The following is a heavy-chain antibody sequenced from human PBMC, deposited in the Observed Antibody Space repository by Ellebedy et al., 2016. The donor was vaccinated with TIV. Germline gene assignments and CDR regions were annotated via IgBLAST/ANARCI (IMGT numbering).Heavy chain of an antibody. D-gene: IGHD4-17*01. CDR2: ISYEGSDK. CDR3: ARGASLYGDYVFDY. J-gene: IGHJ4*02. V-gene: IGHV3-30*03. Sequence: GESLKISCEASGFTFSSHGMNWVRQAPGKGLEWVAVISYEGSDKYYVDSVKGRFTISRDNSKNTVYLQMNGLRAEDTAVYYCARGASLYGDYVFDYWGQGTLVTVSS. CDR1: GFTFSSHG.